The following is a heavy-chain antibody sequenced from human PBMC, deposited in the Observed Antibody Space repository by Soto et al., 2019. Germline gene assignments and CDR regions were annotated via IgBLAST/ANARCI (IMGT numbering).Heavy chain of an antibody. D-gene: IGHD3-3*01. V-gene: IGHV4-39*01. CDR1: GGSISSSSYY. J-gene: IGHJ3*02. Sequence: PSETLSLTCTVSGGSISSSSYYWGWIRQPPGKGLEWIGSIYYSGSTYYNPSLKSRVTISVDTSKNQFSLKLSSVTAADTAVYYCARIRGFLEWLFGPNDAFDIWGQGTMVTVSS. CDR3: ARIRGFLEWLFGPNDAFDI. CDR2: IYYSGST.